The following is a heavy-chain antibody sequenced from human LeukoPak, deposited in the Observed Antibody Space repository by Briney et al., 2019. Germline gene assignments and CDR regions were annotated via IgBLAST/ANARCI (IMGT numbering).Heavy chain of an antibody. V-gene: IGHV3-30*18. CDR2: ISYDGSNK. J-gene: IGHJ4*02. CDR3: AKDLFDLPEDY. CDR1: GFTFSSYG. Sequence: GGSLRLSFAASGFTFSSYGMHWVRQAPGKGLEWVAVISYDGSNKYYADSVKGRFTISRDNSKNTLCLQMNSLRAEDTAVYYCAKDLFDLPEDYWGQGTLVTVSS.